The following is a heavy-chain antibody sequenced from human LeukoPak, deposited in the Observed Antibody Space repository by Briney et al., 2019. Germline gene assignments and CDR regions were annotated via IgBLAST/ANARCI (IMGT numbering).Heavy chain of an antibody. Sequence: PGGSLRLSCAASGFTLSNYHMHWVRQARGKGLEWVSAIGTAGDTYYPGSVKGRFTISRENAKNSLYLQMNSLRAGDTAVYYCARRNLDYYDSSGYYYLDYWGQGTLVTVSS. V-gene: IGHV3-13*01. CDR2: IGTAGDT. CDR1: GFTLSNYH. D-gene: IGHD3-22*01. J-gene: IGHJ4*02. CDR3: ARRNLDYYDSSGYYYLDY.